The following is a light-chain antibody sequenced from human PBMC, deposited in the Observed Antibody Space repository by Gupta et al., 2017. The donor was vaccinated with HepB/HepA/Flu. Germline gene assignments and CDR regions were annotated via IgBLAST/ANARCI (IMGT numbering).Light chain of an antibody. J-gene: IGLJ1*01. V-gene: IGLV2-14*03. CDR3: TSYTRRNTLV. CDR1: SSDVADYVY. Sequence: QSALTQSASVPGSPGQSIPISSPVTSSDVADYVYFSWYRQHPGKAPELMIYDVTTRPSGVSNRFSGSKPGDTASLTISGLQADDEAHYYCTSYTRRNTLVFGTGTQVTVL. CDR2: DVT.